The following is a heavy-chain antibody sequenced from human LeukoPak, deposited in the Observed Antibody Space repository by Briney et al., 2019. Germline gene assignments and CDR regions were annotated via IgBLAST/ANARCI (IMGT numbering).Heavy chain of an antibody. D-gene: IGHD3-22*01. CDR1: GDSISSYY. J-gene: IGHJ4*02. Sequence: SETLSLTCTVSGDSISSYYWSWIRQPPGKGLEWIGSIYHSGSTYYNPSLKSRVTISVDTSKNHFSLKLSSVTAADTAVYYCARDRGITMIVTRGYLDYWGQGTLVTVSS. CDR3: ARDRGITMIVTRGYLDY. V-gene: IGHV4-38-2*02. CDR2: IYHSGST.